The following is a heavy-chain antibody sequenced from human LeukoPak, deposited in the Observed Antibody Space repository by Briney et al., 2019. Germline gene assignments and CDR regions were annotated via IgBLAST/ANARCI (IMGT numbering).Heavy chain of an antibody. D-gene: IGHD3-9*01. CDR1: VYTFAGYY. CDR2: INPNSGDT. J-gene: IGHJ3*02. V-gene: IGHV1-2*02. CDR3: ATGNYDILSGYDDAFDI. Sequence: ASVKVSCKASVYTFAGYYMHWVRQAPGQVLEWMGWINPNSGDTNSAQKFQGRVTMTRDTSISTAYMELSRLRSDDTAVYYCATGNYDILSGYDDAFDIWGQGTMVTVSS.